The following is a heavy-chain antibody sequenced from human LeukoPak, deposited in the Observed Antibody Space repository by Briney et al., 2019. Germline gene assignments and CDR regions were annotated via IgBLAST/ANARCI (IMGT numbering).Heavy chain of an antibody. D-gene: IGHD3-3*01. CDR1: GGSISSVGYY. Sequence: SQTLSLTCIVSGGSISSVGYYWSWIRQPAGKGLEWIGRVYTRGSTDYNPSLKSRVTISLDTSKNQFSLKLSSVTPADTAVYYCARDLRYYDFWSGDYSDAFDIWGQGTMVTVSS. J-gene: IGHJ3*02. CDR2: VYTRGST. V-gene: IGHV4-61*02. CDR3: ARDLRYYDFWSGDYSDAFDI.